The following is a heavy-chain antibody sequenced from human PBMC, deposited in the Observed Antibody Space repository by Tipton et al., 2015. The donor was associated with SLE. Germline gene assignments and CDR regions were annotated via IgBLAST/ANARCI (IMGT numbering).Heavy chain of an antibody. CDR1: GGSISSYY. CDR2: IYYSGST. CDR3: ASTIRGMVAHFDY. J-gene: IGHJ4*02. D-gene: IGHD3-10*01. V-gene: IGHV4-59*01. Sequence: TLSLTCTVPGGSISSYYWSWIRQPPGKGLEWIGYIYYSGSTHYNPSLKSRVTISVDTSKNQFSLKRSSVTAADTAVYYCASTIRGMVAHFDYWGQGTLVTVSS.